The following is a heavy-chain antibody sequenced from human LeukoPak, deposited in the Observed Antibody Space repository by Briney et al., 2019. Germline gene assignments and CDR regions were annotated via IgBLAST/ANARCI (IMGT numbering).Heavy chain of an antibody. V-gene: IGHV3-13*01. CDR1: GVTFSTYD. J-gene: IGHJ6*02. Sequence: GGFLSLSCTASGVTFSTYDLHWIRQASGKGLEWVSGIGKAGDTYYAVSVKGRFTISRDNDKNSLYLQMNSLRADDTAMYYCVSDPSRHGADVWGQGTTVTVSS. CDR2: IGKAGDT. CDR3: VSDPSRHGADV.